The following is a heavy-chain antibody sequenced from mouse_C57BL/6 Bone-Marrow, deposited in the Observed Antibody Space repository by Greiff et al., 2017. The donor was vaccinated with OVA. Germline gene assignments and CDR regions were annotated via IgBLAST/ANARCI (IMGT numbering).Heavy chain of an antibody. J-gene: IGHJ4*01. CDR2: IDPENGAT. Sequence: VQLQQSGAELVRPGASVKLSCTASGFNIKDDYMHWVKQRPEQGLEWIGWIDPENGATESASKFQGKATITADTSSNTAYLQLSSLTSEDTAVYYCTSPLHFRGYWGQGTSVTVSS. CDR3: TSPLHFRGY. V-gene: IGHV14-4*01. CDR1: GFNIKDDY.